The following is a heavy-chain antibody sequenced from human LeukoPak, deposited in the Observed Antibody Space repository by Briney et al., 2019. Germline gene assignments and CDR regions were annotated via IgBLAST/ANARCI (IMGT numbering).Heavy chain of an antibody. J-gene: IGHJ3*01. D-gene: IGHD2-8*01. CDR3: ARDDTLPDNGLDA. CDR1: GFTFSSYA. V-gene: IGHV3-23*01. Sequence: GGSLRLSCAASGFTFSSYAMSWVRQAPGKGLEWVSAISGSGGSTYYADSVKGRFTISRDNSKNMLFLQVNSLRVEDSAVYFCARDDTLPDNGLDAWGQGTMVTVSS. CDR2: ISGSGGST.